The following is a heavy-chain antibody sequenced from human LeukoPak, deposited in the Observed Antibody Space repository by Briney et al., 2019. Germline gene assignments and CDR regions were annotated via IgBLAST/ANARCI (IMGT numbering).Heavy chain of an antibody. V-gene: IGHV1-69*13. CDR1: GGTFSSYA. CDR2: IIPIFGTA. CDR3: ARDSGAAHGMDV. Sequence: SVKASCKASGGTFSSYAISWVRQAPGQGLEWIGGIIPIFGTANYAQKFQGRVTITADESTSTAYMELSSLRSEDTAVYYCARDSGAAHGMDVWGKGTTVTVSS. D-gene: IGHD3-10*01. J-gene: IGHJ6*04.